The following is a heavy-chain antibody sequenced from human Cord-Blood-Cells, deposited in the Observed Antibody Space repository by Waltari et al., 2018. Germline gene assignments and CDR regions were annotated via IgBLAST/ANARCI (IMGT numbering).Heavy chain of an antibody. CDR3: ARDRGYSSGWEAFDI. V-gene: IGHV1-2*02. CDR1: GYTFTGYY. D-gene: IGHD6-19*01. J-gene: IGHJ3*02. CDR2: INPNSGGT. Sequence: QVQLVQSGAEVKKPGASVKVSCKASGYTFTGYYMHWVRQAPGQGLEWMGWINPNSGGTNYAQKFQGRVTMTRDTSISTAYMELSRLRSDDTAVYYCARDRGYSSGWEAFDIWGQGTMDTVSS.